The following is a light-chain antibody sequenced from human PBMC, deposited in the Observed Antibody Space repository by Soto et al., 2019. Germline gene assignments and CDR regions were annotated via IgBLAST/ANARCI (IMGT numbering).Light chain of an antibody. Sequence: EVVLTQSPGTLSLSPGDIATLSCGASQSVTSKLAWYQQKPGQAPRLLISGASNRATGTPDRFSGSGSGTDFPLTISRLEPDDCALYFCQKYGGSPITFGLGTRME. J-gene: IGKJ5*01. CDR3: QKYGGSPIT. CDR2: GAS. V-gene: IGKV3-20*01. CDR1: QSVTSK.